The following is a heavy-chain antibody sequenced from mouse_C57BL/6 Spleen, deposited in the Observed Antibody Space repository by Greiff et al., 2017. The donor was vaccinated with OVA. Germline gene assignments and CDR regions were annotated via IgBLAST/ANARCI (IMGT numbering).Heavy chain of an antibody. D-gene: IGHD2-4*01. CDR1: GFTFSDYG. Sequence: EVMLVESGGGLVKPGGSLKLSCAASGFTFSDYGMHWVRQAPEKGLEWVAYISSGSSTIYYADTVKGRFTISRDNAKNTLFLQMTSLRSEDTAMDYCASDYDDWCAYWGQGTLVTVSA. CDR2: ISSGSSTI. CDR3: ASDYDDWCAY. J-gene: IGHJ3*01. V-gene: IGHV5-17*01.